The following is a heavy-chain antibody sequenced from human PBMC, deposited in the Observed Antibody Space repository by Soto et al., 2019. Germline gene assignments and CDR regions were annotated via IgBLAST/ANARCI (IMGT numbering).Heavy chain of an antibody. Sequence: GGSLRLSCAASGFTFRNYRMNWVRQAPGKGLVWVSRIDSDGWGTTYADSVKGRFTIPRDNAKNTVYLQMDSLRAEDTALYYCTRTNYGMDVWGQGTTVTVSS. CDR2: IDSDGWGT. CDR1: GFTFRNYR. J-gene: IGHJ6*02. CDR3: TRTNYGMDV. V-gene: IGHV3-74*01.